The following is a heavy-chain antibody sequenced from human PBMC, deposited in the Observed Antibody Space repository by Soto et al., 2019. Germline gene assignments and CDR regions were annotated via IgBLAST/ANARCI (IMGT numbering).Heavy chain of an antibody. V-gene: IGHV1-18*04. Sequence: ASVKVSCKASGYTFTSYGISWVRQAPGQGLEWVGWISGYNGNTKNAQKVQGRVTMTRNTSISTAYMELSSLRSEDTAVYYCARALTNYYATIDAFDIWGQGTMVTVSS. J-gene: IGHJ3*02. CDR3: ARALTNYYATIDAFDI. CDR2: ISGYNGNT. D-gene: IGHD3-10*01. CDR1: GYTFTSYG.